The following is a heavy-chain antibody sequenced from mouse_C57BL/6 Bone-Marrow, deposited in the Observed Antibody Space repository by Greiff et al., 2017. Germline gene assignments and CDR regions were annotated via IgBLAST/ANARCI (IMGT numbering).Heavy chain of an antibody. J-gene: IGHJ4*01. CDR1: GYTFTNYW. V-gene: IGHV1-64*01. CDR2: MHPNGGSP. D-gene: IGHD2-4*01. CDR3: ARSDDYDDYTMDY. Sequence: VQLQQPGAELVKPGASVKLSCKASGYTFTNYWMHWVKQRPGQGLEWIGMMHPNGGSPDYNEKFKSEATLSVDKSARTDYLELSSLTSEDSAVYYCARSDDYDDYTMDYWGQGTSVTVSS.